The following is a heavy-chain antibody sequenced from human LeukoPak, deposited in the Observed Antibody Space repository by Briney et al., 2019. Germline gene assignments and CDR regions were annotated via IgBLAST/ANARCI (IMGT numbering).Heavy chain of an antibody. Sequence: SETLSLTCTVSGGSISSYYWSWIRQPPGKGLEWIGYIYYSGGTNYNPSLKSRVTISVDTSKNQFSLKLSSVTAADTAVYYCARLSTMVRGSDYYYGMDVWGQGTTVTVSS. V-gene: IGHV4-59*08. J-gene: IGHJ6*02. CDR3: ARLSTMVRGSDYYYGMDV. CDR1: GGSISSYY. D-gene: IGHD3-10*01. CDR2: IYYSGGT.